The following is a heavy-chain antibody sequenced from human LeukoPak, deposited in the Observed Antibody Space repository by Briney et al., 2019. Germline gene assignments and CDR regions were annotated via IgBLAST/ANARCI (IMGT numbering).Heavy chain of an antibody. D-gene: IGHD2-2*01. Sequence: GESLKISCXGSGYSFTSYWIGWVRQMPGKVLEWMGIIYPGDSDTRYSPPFQGQVTISADKSISTAYLQWSSLKASDTAMYYCARQSCSSTSCYLYFDYWGQGTLVTVSS. CDR1: GYSFTSYW. J-gene: IGHJ4*02. CDR3: ARQSCSSTSCYLYFDY. CDR2: IYPGDSDT. V-gene: IGHV5-51*01.